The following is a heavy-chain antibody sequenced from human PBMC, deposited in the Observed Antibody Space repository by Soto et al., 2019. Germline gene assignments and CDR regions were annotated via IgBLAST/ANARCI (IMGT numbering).Heavy chain of an antibody. J-gene: IGHJ5*02. CDR3: ARARQQLRFDP. CDR2: MNPNSGNT. CDR1: GYTFTSYD. Sequence: ASVKVSCKASGYTFTSYDINWVRQATGQGLEWMGWMNPNSGNTGYAQEFQGRVTMTRNTSISTAYMELSSLRSEDTAVYYCARARQQLRFDPWGQGTLVTVSS. V-gene: IGHV1-8*01. D-gene: IGHD6-13*01.